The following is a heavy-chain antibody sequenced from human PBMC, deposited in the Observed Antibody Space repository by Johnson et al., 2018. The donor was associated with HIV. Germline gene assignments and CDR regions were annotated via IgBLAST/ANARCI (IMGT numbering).Heavy chain of an antibody. D-gene: IGHD6-25*01. CDR3: ARATDQRLDAFDI. Sequence: QVQLVESGGGVVQPGRSLRLSCAASGFTFSSYAMHWVRQAPGKGLEWVAVISYDGSNKYYADSVKGRFTISRDNSKNTLYLQMNSLRAEDTAVYYCARATDQRLDAFDIWGQGTMVTVSS. V-gene: IGHV3-30-3*01. J-gene: IGHJ3*02. CDR2: ISYDGSNK. CDR1: GFTFSSYA.